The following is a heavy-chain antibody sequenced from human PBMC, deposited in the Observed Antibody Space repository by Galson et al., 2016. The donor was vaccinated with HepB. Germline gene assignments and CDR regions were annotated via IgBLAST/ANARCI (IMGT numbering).Heavy chain of an antibody. CDR1: GFTFSRYG. CDR3: AREDRDDNYYYYGMDA. CDR2: IWYDGSNK. Sequence: SLRLSCAASGFTFSRYGMHWVRQVPGKGLEWVEVIWYDGSNKNYADSVKGRFTISRDNSKNTLYLQMNSLRAEDTAVYYCAREDRDDNYYYYGMDAWGQGTTVTVSS. V-gene: IGHV3-33*01. D-gene: IGHD5-24*01. J-gene: IGHJ6*02.